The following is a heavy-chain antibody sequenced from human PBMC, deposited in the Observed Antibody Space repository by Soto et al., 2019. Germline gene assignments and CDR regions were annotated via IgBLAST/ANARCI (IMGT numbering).Heavy chain of an antibody. V-gene: IGHV4-59*08. J-gene: IGHJ5*02. CDR1: GGCFSPNF. D-gene: IGHD2-21*01. Sequence: SETLSLTCKVCGGCFSPNFGGWIWQPPGKGLEWVGYIYYGGTTSYNPSLKSRVTISLETSKNQFSLRLSSVTAADTAVYYCARLGAYYQSWWFDPWGQGTLVTVSS. CDR3: ARLGAYYQSWWFDP. CDR2: IYYGGTT.